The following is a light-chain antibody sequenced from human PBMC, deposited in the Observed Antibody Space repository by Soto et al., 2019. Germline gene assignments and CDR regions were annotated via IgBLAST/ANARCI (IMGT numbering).Light chain of an antibody. CDR3: QSYDSSLSVYV. CDR1: SSNIGAGYD. CDR2: ANI. V-gene: IGLV1-40*01. J-gene: IGLJ1*01. Sequence: QSVLTQPPSVSGAPGQRVTISCTGSSSNIGAGYDVHWYQQLPGAAPKLLIYANINRPSGVPDRFSGSKSGTSASLAIAGLQADDEADYYCQSYDSSLSVYVVGTGTKLTVL.